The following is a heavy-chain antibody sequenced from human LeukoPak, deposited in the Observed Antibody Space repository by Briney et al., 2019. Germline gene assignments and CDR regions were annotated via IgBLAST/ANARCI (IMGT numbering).Heavy chain of an antibody. CDR3: VRDGSGFSGSFPGFDY. J-gene: IGHJ4*02. V-gene: IGHV3-7*01. Sequence: GGSLRLSCEDSGFTFSRYWMNWVRQAPGKGLEWVANIKQDGSEKHYVDSVKGRFTISRDNAKRSLYLQMNSPRAEDTAVYYCVRDGSGFSGSFPGFDYWGQGTLVTVSS. CDR2: IKQDGSEK. D-gene: IGHD1-26*01. CDR1: GFTFSRYW.